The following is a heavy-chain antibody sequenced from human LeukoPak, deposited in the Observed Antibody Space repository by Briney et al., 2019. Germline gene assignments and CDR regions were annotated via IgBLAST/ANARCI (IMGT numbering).Heavy chain of an antibody. CDR2: IHRDGRP. D-gene: IGHD6-19*01. J-gene: IGHJ4*02. V-gene: IGHV3-66*01. CDR3: ARDSTTWLRAGY. Sequence: GGPLRLSCAASGFAVSNDYMNWLRQAPGKALEGVSVIHRDGRPFYADSVKGRFTVSRDSSKNTISLQMDSLRAEDTAVYYCARDSTTWLRAGYWGQGALVTVSS. CDR1: GFAVSNDY.